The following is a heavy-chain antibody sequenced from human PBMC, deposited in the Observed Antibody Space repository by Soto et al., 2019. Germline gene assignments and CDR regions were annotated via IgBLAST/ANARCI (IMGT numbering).Heavy chain of an antibody. J-gene: IGHJ6*02. CDR2: NNAANGDK. Sequence: GASVKGSCKASGYTFTSYALHWGRQARGERTERMGWNNAANGDKKNSKKFQGRVNITRDTSASIVYMELSSLRPEDTAVYYFVRSVVGATGEILYNAMDVWGQGTTVTVS. D-gene: IGHD1-26*01. V-gene: IGHV1-3*01. CDR1: GYTFTSYA. CDR3: VRSVVGATGEILYNAMDV.